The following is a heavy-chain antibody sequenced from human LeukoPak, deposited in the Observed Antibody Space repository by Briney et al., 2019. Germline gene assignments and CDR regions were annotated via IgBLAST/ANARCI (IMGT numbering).Heavy chain of an antibody. CDR1: GYSFTTYW. Sequence: GESLQISCQGYGYSFTTYWIGWVRQMPGKGLEWMGIIYPGDSDTRYSPSFQGQVTISADKSISTAYLQWSSLKASDTAMYYCARPGSSSWYGEYFDYWGQGTLVTVSS. CDR3: ARPGSSSWYGEYFDY. J-gene: IGHJ4*02. D-gene: IGHD6-13*01. CDR2: IYPGDSDT. V-gene: IGHV5-51*01.